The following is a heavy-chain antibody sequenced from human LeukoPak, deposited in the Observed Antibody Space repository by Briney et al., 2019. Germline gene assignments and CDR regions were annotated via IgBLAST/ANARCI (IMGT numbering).Heavy chain of an antibody. D-gene: IGHD3-16*02. J-gene: IGHJ4*02. CDR2: ISGSGGST. CDR3: AKPYYDYVWGSYRRLSTFDY. Sequence: GGTLRLSCAASGFTFSSYGMSWVRQAPGKGLEWVSAISGSGGSTYYADSVKGRFTISRDNSKNTLYLQMNSLRAEDTAAYYCAKPYYDYVWGSYRRLSTFDYWGQGTLVTVSS. V-gene: IGHV3-23*01. CDR1: GFTFSSYG.